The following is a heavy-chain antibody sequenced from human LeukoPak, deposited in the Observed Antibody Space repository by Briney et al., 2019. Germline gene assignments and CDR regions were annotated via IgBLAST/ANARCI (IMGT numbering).Heavy chain of an antibody. CDR2: INHSGST. V-gene: IGHV4-34*01. Sequence: SETLSLTCAVYGGSFSGYYWSWIRQPPGKGLEWIGEINHSGSTNYNPSLKSRVTISVDTSKNQFSLKLSPLSAADTAVYYCARGGDSSGYYGNSFDSWGQGTLVTVSS. J-gene: IGHJ4*02. CDR3: ARGGDSSGYYGNSFDS. CDR1: GGSFSGYY. D-gene: IGHD3-22*01.